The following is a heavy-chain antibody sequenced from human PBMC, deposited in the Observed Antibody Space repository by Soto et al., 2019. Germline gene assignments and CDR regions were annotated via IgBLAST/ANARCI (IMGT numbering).Heavy chain of an antibody. CDR1: GGSITNYY. V-gene: IGHV4-59*01. Sequence: SETLSLTCTVSGGSITNYYWSWIRQPPGKGLEWIGYIYYSGTTRYNPSLKSRVTISVDTSKNQFSLNLNSVTAADTAVYYCVRGAWTADYWGQGTLVTVSS. CDR2: IYYSGTT. D-gene: IGHD1-1*01. J-gene: IGHJ4*02. CDR3: VRGAWTADY.